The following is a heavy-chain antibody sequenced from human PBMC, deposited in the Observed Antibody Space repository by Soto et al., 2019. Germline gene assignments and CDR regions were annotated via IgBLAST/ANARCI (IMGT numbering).Heavy chain of an antibody. CDR2: ISGSGGST. J-gene: IGHJ4*02. V-gene: IGHV3-23*01. Sequence: EVQLLESGGGLVQPGGSLRLSCAASGFILSSYAMSWVRQAPGKGLEWVSAISGSGGSTYYADSVKGRFTISRDNFKNTQYLQMNSLRAEDTAVYYCARDLDGYNRPLDYWGQGTLVTVSS. CDR3: ARDLDGYNRPLDY. CDR1: GFILSSYA. D-gene: IGHD5-12*01.